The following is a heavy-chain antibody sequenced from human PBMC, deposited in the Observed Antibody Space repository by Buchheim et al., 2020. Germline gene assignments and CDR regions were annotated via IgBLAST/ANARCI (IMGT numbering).Heavy chain of an antibody. J-gene: IGHJ4*02. D-gene: IGHD3-22*01. CDR3: ARDGSSYYDSSGYYPNHFDY. V-gene: IGHV3-33*01. CDR2: IWYDGSNK. Sequence: QVQLVESGGGVVQPGRSLRLSCAASGFTFSSYGMHWVRQAPGKGLEWVAVIWYDGSNKYYADSVKGRFTISRDNSKNTLYLQMNSLRAEDTAVYYCARDGSSYYDSSGYYPNHFDYWGQGTL. CDR1: GFTFSSYG.